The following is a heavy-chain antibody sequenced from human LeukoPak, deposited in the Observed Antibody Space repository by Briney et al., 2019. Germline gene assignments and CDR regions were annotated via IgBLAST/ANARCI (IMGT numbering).Heavy chain of an antibody. D-gene: IGHD3-9*01. V-gene: IGHV4-39*01. CDR2: IYYSGST. J-gene: IGHJ4*02. CDR3: ARLILTGYYYFDY. CDR1: GGSICSSSYY. Sequence: SETLSLTCTVSGGSICSSSYYWGLIRQPPGKGLEWIGSIYYSGSTYYNPSLKSRVTISVDTSKNQFSLKLSSVTAADTAVYYCARLILTGYYYFDYWGQGTLVTVSS.